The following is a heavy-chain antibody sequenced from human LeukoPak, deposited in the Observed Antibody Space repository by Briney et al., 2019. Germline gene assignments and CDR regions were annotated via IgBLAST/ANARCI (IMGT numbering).Heavy chain of an antibody. CDR1: GFTVSSNY. CDR3: AGTYYYDKGAFDI. D-gene: IGHD3-22*01. J-gene: IGHJ3*02. CDR2: IYSGGST. Sequence: GGSLRLSCAASGFTVSSNYMNWVRQAPGKGLEWVSVIYSGGSTYYADSVKGRFTISRDNSKNTLYLQMDSLRAEDTAVYYRAGTYYYDKGAFDIWGQGTMVTVSS. V-gene: IGHV3-53*01.